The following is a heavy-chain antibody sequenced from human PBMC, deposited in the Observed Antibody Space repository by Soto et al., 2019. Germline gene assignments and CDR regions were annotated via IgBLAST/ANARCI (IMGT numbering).Heavy chain of an antibody. D-gene: IGHD3-22*01. CDR1: GYTFTGYF. CDR3: ARVRKYYDSSGYLDY. V-gene: IGHV1-2*02. J-gene: IGHJ4*02. CDR2: INPNSGDT. Sequence: ASVKVSCKASGYTFTGYFMHWVRQAPGQGLEWMGWINPNSGDTNYAQKFQGRVTMTRDMSISTAYMELRRLTSDDTAVYYCARVRKYYDSSGYLDYWGQGTLVTVSS.